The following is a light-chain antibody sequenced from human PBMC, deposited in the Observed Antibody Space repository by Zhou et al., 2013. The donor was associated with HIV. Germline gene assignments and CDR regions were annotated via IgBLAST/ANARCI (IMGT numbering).Light chain of an antibody. V-gene: IGKV1-6*01. CDR2: AAS. J-gene: IGKJ4*01. Sequence: AIQMTQSPSSLSASAGDRITITCRSSYDIRDELAWYQQRPGTVPKLLIYAASTLQSGVPSRFFGSGSGTYFTLTISSLQPEDFATYYCQQSYNNPLTFGGGTRVEIK. CDR1: YDIRDE. CDR3: QQSYNNPLT.